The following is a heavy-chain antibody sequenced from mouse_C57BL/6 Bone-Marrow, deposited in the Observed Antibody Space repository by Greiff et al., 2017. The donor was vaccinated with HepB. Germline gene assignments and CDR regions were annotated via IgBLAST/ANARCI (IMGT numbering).Heavy chain of an antibody. J-gene: IGHJ4*01. CDR3: TTGSSGSYAMDY. D-gene: IGHD3-2*02. CDR1: GFNIKDDY. CDR2: IDPENGDT. Sequence: EVQRVESGAELVRPGASVKLSCTASGFNIKDDYMHWVKQRPEQGLEWIGWIDPENGDTEYASKFQGKATITADTSSNTAYLQLSSLTSEDTAVYYCTTGSSGSYAMDYWGQGTSVTVSS. V-gene: IGHV14-4*01.